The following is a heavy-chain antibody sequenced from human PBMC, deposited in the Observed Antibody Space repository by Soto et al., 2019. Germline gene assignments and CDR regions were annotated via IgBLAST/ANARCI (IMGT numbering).Heavy chain of an antibody. CDR3: AKDSPSAPFDH. J-gene: IGHJ4*02. CDR2: ISYDGSDK. V-gene: IGHV3-30*18. CDR1: GFSFRSYA. Sequence: GGSLRLSCAASGFSFRSYAMHCVRQSPGKGLEWVAVISYDGSDKNYTDSVKGRFTISRDNVKNTLYLQMNSLRLEDTAVYHCAKDSPSAPFDHGGQGVLVTSPQ.